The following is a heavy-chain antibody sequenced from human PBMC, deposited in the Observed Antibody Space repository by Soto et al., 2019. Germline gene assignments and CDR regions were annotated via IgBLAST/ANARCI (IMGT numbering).Heavy chain of an antibody. V-gene: IGHV4-31*03. Sequence: SETLSLTCTVSGSSISSGGYYWSWIRQHPGKGLEWIGYIYYSGRTYYNPSIKSRATIPVDTSKNQFSLKLSSVTAADTDVYYCARGRGEDYYYYGMDVWGQGTTVTVSS. CDR1: GSSISSGGYY. J-gene: IGHJ6*02. CDR3: ARGRGEDYYYYGMDV. CDR2: IYYSGRT. D-gene: IGHD4-17*01.